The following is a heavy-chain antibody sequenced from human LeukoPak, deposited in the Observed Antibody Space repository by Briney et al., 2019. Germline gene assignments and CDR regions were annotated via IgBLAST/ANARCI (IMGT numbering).Heavy chain of an antibody. D-gene: IGHD5-18*01. CDR3: ARVKWDTAIAS. V-gene: IGHV3-53*01. J-gene: IGHJ4*02. CDR2: IYSGGST. CDR1: GFTVSSNY. Sequence: PGGSLRLSCAASGFTVSSNYMSWVRQARGKGLEWDSVIYSGGSTYYEAPVKGRFTISKDNSKNTLYLQMTSLRVEDTAVYYGARVKWDTAIASWSQGCLVSVSS.